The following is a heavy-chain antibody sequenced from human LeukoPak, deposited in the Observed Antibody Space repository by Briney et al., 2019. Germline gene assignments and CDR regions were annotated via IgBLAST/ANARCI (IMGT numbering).Heavy chain of an antibody. CDR3: AREAKVGGALQY. Sequence: PGGSLRLSCAASGFIFSDYWMHWVRQAPGKGLVWVSRINTDGGFTRYADSVRGRFIISRDTAKNTLFLQMNSLRAEDTAVYYCAREAKVGGALQYWGQGILVTVSS. D-gene: IGHD1-26*01. CDR1: GFIFSDYW. J-gene: IGHJ4*02. V-gene: IGHV3-74*01. CDR2: INTDGGFT.